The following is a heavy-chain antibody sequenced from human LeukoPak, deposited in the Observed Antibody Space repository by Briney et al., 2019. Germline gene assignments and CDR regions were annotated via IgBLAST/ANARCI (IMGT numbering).Heavy chain of an antibody. CDR1: GYTFTGYY. D-gene: IGHD6-13*01. CDR3: ARVRRSSWYVPFDY. Sequence: GASVKVSCKASGYTFTGYYMHWVRQAPGQGLEWMGWINPNSGGTNYAQKFQGRVTMTRDTSISTAYMELSRLRSDDTAVYYCARVRRSSWYVPFDYWGQGTLVTVSS. CDR2: INPNSGGT. V-gene: IGHV1-2*02. J-gene: IGHJ4*02.